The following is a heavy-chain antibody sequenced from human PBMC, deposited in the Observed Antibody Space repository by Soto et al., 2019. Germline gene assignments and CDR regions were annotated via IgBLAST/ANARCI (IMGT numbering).Heavy chain of an antibody. CDR1: GFTFNTYA. D-gene: IGHD3-22*01. V-gene: IGHV3-30-3*01. Sequence: QVQVVESGGGVVQPGRSLRLSCAASGFTFNTYAMHWVRQAPGKGLEWVAVISYDGSKKYYSDSVKGRFTISRDNSKNKLFLQMNSLRAEDTAVYYCARSYYYDSSGYDYWGQGTLVTVSS. CDR2: ISYDGSKK. CDR3: ARSYYYDSSGYDY. J-gene: IGHJ4*02.